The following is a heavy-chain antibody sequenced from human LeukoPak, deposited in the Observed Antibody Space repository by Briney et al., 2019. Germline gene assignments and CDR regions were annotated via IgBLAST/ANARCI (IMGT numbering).Heavy chain of an antibody. CDR3: AAGSYYDWYFDL. CDR2: INTDGSST. CDR1: GFTFSNYW. V-gene: IGHV3-74*01. J-gene: IGHJ2*01. Sequence: PGGSLRLSCAASGFTFSNYWMHWVHHAPGRGLVWVSSINTDGSSTNYADSVKGRFTISRDNAKNTLYLQMNSLRVEDTAVYYCAAGSYYDWYFDLWGRGTLVTVSS. D-gene: IGHD1-26*01.